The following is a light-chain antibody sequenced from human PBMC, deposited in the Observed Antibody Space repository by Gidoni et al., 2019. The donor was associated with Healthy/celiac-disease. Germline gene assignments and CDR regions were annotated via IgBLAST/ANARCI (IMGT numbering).Light chain of an antibody. CDR1: QSVSSSY. V-gene: IGKV3-20*01. J-gene: IGKJ4*01. CDR2: GAS. Sequence: EIVLTQSPGTLSLSPGERATLPCRASQSVSSSYLAWYQQKPGQAPRLLIYGASSRATGIPDRFSGSGSGTDCTLTISRLEPEDFAVYYCQQYGSSPPLTFGGGTKVEIK. CDR3: QQYGSSPPLT.